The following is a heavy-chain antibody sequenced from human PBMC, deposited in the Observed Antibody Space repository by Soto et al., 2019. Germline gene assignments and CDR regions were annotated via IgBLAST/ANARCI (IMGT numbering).Heavy chain of an antibody. D-gene: IGHD1-1*01. CDR2: INHSGIT. CDR3: ARYNWPLFDY. Sequence: SETLSLTCAVYGGSFSGHYWTWIRQPPGKGLEWIAEINHSGITNYNPSLKSRVTISVDTSKNQFSLKLTSVTAADTAVYFCARYNWPLFDYWGKGSLVTVSS. J-gene: IGHJ4*02. CDR1: GGSFSGHY. V-gene: IGHV4-34*01.